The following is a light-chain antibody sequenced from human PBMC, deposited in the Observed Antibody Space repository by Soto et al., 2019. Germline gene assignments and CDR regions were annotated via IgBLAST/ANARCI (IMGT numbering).Light chain of an antibody. V-gene: IGKV1-5*01. J-gene: IGKJ1*01. CDR1: QSISVS. CDR2: DAS. CDR3: LQHNSYPVT. Sequence: IQMTQSPSTLSASVGDTVTITCRASQSISVSLAWYQQKPGKAPNLLIYDASTLQGGVPSRFSGSGSGTEFTLTISSLQPEDFATYYCLQHNSYPVTFGQGTKVDIK.